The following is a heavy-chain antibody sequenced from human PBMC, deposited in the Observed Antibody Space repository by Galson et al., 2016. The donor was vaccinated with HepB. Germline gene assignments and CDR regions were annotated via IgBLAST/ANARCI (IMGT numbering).Heavy chain of an antibody. D-gene: IGHD1-14*01. CDR1: GFTFNSYA. V-gene: IGHV3-23*01. J-gene: IGHJ6*03. CDR2: ISATGGGT. CDR3: AKSMTPGNYYMDP. Sequence: SLRLSCAASGFTFNSYAMNWVRQAPGKGLEWVSAISATGGGTYYADPVKGRFTISRDNSKNTLWLQMSSLRAEDTAVYYCAKSMTPGNYYMDPWGKGTPVTVSS.